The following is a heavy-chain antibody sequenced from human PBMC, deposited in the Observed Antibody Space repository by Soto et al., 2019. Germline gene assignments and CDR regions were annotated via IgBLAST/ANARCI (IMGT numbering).Heavy chain of an antibody. CDR3: AKLVDKSLDDY. CDR2: LSYDERNI. Sequence: GGSLRLSCVASGFSFSTSDMHWVRQAPGQGLEWVAVLSYDERNIYYADSVKGRFSVSRDNSKNTLFLHMNSLRAEDTAVYFCAKLVDKSLDDYWGQGALVTVSS. V-gene: IGHV3-30*18. D-gene: IGHD3-16*01. J-gene: IGHJ4*02. CDR1: GFSFSTSD.